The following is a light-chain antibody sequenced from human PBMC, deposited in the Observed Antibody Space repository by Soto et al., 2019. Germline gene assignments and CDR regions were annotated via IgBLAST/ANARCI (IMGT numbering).Light chain of an antibody. CDR3: QQHDKWPWT. J-gene: IGKJ1*01. V-gene: IGKV3-15*01. CDR1: QTINNN. CDR2: GAS. Sequence: DIVMTQSQATLSMSPGERATLSCRASQTINNNLAWNQQKPGQAPRLLIYGASTRATGIPDGLSGSGSGTEFTLTISSVQSEDFAVYYCQQHDKWPWTFGQGRKVESK.